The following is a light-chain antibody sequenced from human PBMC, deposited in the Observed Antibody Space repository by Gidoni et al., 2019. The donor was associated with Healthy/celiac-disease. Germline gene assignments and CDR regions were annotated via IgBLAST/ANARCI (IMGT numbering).Light chain of an antibody. CDR3: QVWDSSSDLWV. CDR1: NIGSKS. Sequence: SYVLTQPPSVSVSPGQTARITCGGNNIGSKSVHWYQQKPGQAPVLVVYDDSDRPSGITERFSGSNAGNTVTLTISRVEAGDEADYYCQVWDSSSDLWVFGGGTKLTVL. CDR2: DDS. V-gene: IGLV3-21*02. J-gene: IGLJ3*02.